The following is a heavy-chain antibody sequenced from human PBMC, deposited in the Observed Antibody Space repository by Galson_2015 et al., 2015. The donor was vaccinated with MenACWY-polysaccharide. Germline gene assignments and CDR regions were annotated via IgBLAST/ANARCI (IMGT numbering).Heavy chain of an antibody. J-gene: IGHJ4*02. CDR1: GDSVSSNPAS. CDR3: ARDRGRHSHGPPYYFDF. Sequence: CAISGDSVSSNPASWNWIRQSPSRGLEWLGRTYYRSQWYTDYAVSVKSRISINADASQNQISLQLNSVTPDDTAVYYCARDRGRHSHGPPYYFDFWGQGTLVTVSS. V-gene: IGHV6-1*01. D-gene: IGHD5-24*01. CDR2: TYYRSQWYT.